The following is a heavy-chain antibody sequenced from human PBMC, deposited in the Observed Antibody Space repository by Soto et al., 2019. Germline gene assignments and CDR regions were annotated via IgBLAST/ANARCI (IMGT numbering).Heavy chain of an antibody. Sequence: QVQLVQSGAEVKKPGASVKVSCKASGYTFTGYYMHWVRQAPGQGLGWMGWINPNSGGTNYAQKFQGRVTMTRDTSISTAYMELSRLRSDDTAVYYCARGYDSSGYYNWFDPWGQGTLVTVSS. V-gene: IGHV1-2*02. CDR2: INPNSGGT. J-gene: IGHJ5*02. CDR3: ARGYDSSGYYNWFDP. D-gene: IGHD3-22*01. CDR1: GYTFTGYY.